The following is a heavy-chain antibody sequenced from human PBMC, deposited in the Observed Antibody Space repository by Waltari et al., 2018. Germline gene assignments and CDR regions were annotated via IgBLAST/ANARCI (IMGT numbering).Heavy chain of an antibody. Sequence: EVQLVESGGGLVQPGGSLRLSCAASEFTFSSYRMNWVRQAPGKGLEWVSYISVSSTTIDYADSVKCRFTISRDNAKNSLYLQMNSLRDEDTAVYYCARENYYGSGTYPMDVWGKGTTVTVSS. J-gene: IGHJ6*04. CDR3: ARENYYGSGTYPMDV. V-gene: IGHV3-48*02. D-gene: IGHD3-10*01. CDR2: ISVSSTTI. CDR1: EFTFSSYR.